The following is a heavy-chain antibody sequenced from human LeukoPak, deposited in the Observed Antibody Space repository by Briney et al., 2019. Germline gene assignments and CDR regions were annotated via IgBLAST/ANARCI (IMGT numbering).Heavy chain of an antibody. CDR2: INGRGGST. Sequence: PGGSLRLSCAASGFTFSSYAMNWVRQAPGRGLEWVSSINGRGGSTYYADSVKGRFTISRDNSKNTLYLQMNSLRDEDTAVYYCAKPARTDAFDIWGQGTMVTVSS. V-gene: IGHV3-23*01. CDR1: GFTFSSYA. J-gene: IGHJ3*02. CDR3: AKPARTDAFDI. D-gene: IGHD1-14*01.